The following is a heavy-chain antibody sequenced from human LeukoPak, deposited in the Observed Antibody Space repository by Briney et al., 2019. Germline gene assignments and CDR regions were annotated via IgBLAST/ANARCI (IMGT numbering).Heavy chain of an antibody. CDR2: IYPGDSDT. Sequence: GESLKISCQGSGYSFTSYWIGWVRQMPGKGLEWMGIIYPGDSDTRYSPSFQGQVTISADKSISTAYLQWSSLKASDTAMYYCARHITGYSYGFDIWGQGTMVTVSS. CDR3: ARHITGYSYGFDI. J-gene: IGHJ3*02. CDR1: GYSFTSYW. V-gene: IGHV5-51*01. D-gene: IGHD5-18*01.